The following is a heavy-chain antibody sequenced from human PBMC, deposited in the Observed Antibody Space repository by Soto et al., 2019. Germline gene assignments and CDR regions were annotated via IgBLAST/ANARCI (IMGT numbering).Heavy chain of an antibody. V-gene: IGHV3-48*01. CDR2: ISSSSTI. CDR3: ARSCRAIFGGHYYYYMDV. J-gene: IGHJ6*03. Sequence: PGGSLRLSCAASGFTFSSYSMNWVRQAPGKGLEWVSYISSSSTIYYADSVKGRFTISRDNAKNSLYLQMNSLRAEDTAVYYCARSCRAIFGGHYYYYMDVWGKGTTVTVSS. D-gene: IGHD3-3*01. CDR1: GFTFSSYS.